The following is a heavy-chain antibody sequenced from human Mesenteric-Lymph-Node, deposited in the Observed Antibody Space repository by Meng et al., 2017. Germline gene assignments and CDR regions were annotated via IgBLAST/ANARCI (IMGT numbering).Heavy chain of an antibody. CDR1: GGPISSGYYY. CDR2: IYYSGST. CDR3: ARDRKHYGERGWFDP. J-gene: IGHJ5*02. Sequence: QGRPTGLAPGLRHPSQTLPLTYTVSGGPISSGYYYWSWIRQPPGKGLEWIGYIYYSGSTYSNASLKSRVTISIDRSKNQFSLKLSSVTAADTAVYYCARDRKHYGERGWFDPWGQGTLVTVSS. D-gene: IGHD4-17*01. V-gene: IGHV4-30-4*01.